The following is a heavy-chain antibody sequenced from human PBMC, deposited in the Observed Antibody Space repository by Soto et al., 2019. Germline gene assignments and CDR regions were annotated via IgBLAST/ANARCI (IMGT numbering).Heavy chain of an antibody. D-gene: IGHD1-26*01. CDR1: GFTFSNYA. Sequence: PGGSLRLSCAASGFTFSNYAMSWVRQAPGKGLEWVSAISSSGDSPYYADSVKGRFTVSRDNSKNTLYLQMSSLRSEDTAVYYCATFVEEGATTISFPAYWGQGTLVTVSS. CDR3: ATFVEEGATTISFPAY. V-gene: IGHV3-23*01. CDR2: ISSSGDSP. J-gene: IGHJ4*02.